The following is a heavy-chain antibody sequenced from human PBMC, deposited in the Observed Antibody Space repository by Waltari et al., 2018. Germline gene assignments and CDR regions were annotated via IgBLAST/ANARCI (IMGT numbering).Heavy chain of an antibody. CDR2: IYYSGST. Sequence: QVQLQESGPGLVKPSQTLSLTCTVSGGSISSGDYYWSWSRQPPGKGLEWIGYIYYSGSTYYNPSLKSRVTISVDTSKNQFSLKLSSVTAADTAVYYCARAQGGSYAVTPFDYWGQGTLVTVSS. D-gene: IGHD1-26*01. J-gene: IGHJ4*02. CDR1: GGSISSGDYY. V-gene: IGHV4-30-4*08. CDR3: ARAQGGSYAVTPFDY.